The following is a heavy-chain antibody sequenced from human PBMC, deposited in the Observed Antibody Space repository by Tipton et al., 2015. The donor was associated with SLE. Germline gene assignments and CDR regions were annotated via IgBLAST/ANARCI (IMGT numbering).Heavy chain of an antibody. CDR1: GGSISSHY. D-gene: IGHD2-15*01. V-gene: IGHV4-59*11. J-gene: IGHJ4*02. CDR3: AVAWQGYCSGCTCYGLDY. CDR2: ISYSETT. Sequence: TLSLTCTVSGGSISSHYWSWIRQPPGKGLEWIGYISYSETTNYNPSLKSRVTISVDTSKNQFSLKLRSVTAADTAVYYCAVAWQGYCSGCTCYGLDYWGQGTLVTVSS.